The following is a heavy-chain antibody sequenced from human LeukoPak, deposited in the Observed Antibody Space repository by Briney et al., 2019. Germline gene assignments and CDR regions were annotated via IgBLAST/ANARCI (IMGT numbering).Heavy chain of an antibody. CDR3: ARSGGLWLLTYYFDY. Sequence: SETLSLTCTVSGGSISSSSYYWGWIRQPPGKGLEWIGSIHYSGSTYYNPSLKSRVTISVDTSKNQLSLKLSSVTAADTAVYFCARSGGLWLLTYYFDYWGQGTLVTVSS. J-gene: IGHJ4*02. V-gene: IGHV4-39*07. CDR2: IHYSGST. D-gene: IGHD3-22*01. CDR1: GGSISSSSYY.